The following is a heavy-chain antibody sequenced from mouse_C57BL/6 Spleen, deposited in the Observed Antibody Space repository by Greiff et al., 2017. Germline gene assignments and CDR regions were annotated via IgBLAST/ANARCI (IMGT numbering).Heavy chain of an antibody. CDR1: GFTFTDYY. V-gene: IGHV14-1*01. D-gene: IGHD1-1*01. Sequence: VQLQQSGAELVRPGASVKLSCTASGFTFTDYYMHWVKQRPGQGLEWIGRIDPDSGDTEYAPKFQGKATMTADTSSNSAYLQLSSLTSEDTADYECTTDDYYGSLDYWGQGTTLTVSS. CDR3: TTDDYYGSLDY. CDR2: IDPDSGDT. J-gene: IGHJ2*01.